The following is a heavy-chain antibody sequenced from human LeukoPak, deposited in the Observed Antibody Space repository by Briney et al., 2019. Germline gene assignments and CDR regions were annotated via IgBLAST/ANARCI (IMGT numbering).Heavy chain of an antibody. V-gene: IGHV3-9*03. J-gene: IGHJ4*02. CDR1: GFTFDDYA. Sequence: PGRSLRLSCAASGFTFDDYAMHWVRQAPGKGLEWVSGISWNSGSIGYADSVKSRFTISRDNAKDSPYLQMNSLRAEDMALYYCAKGVEMATITYFDYWGQGTLVTVSS. CDR2: ISWNSGSI. D-gene: IGHD5-24*01. CDR3: AKGVEMATITYFDY.